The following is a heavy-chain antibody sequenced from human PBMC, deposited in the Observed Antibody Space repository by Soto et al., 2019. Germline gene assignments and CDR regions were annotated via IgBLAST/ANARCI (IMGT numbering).Heavy chain of an antibody. D-gene: IGHD3-10*01. CDR2: IYFSGST. Sequence: SETLSLTCTVSGGSISSGGYYWSWIRQHPGKGLEWIGYIYFSGSTYYNPSLKSRVTISVDTSKNQFSLKLSSVTAADTAVYYCARYGSGSFHYWGQGTLVTVSS. CDR1: GGSISSGGYY. CDR3: ARYGSGSFHY. J-gene: IGHJ4*02. V-gene: IGHV4-31*03.